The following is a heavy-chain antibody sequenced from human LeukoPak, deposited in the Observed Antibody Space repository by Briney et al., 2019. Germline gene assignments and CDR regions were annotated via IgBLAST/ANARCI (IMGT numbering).Heavy chain of an antibody. Sequence: SAKVSCKASGGTFSSYAISWVRQAPGQGLEWMGGIIPIFGTANYAQKFQGRVTITADKSTSTAYMELSSLRSEDTAVYYCATRSAGGYQLLSSYYYYGMDVWGKGTTVTVSS. CDR1: GGTFSSYA. J-gene: IGHJ6*04. V-gene: IGHV1-69*06. D-gene: IGHD2-2*01. CDR3: ATRSAGGYQLLSSYYYYGMDV. CDR2: IIPIFGTA.